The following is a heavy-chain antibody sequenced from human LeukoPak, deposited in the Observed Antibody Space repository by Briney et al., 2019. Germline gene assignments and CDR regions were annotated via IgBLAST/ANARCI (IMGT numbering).Heavy chain of an antibody. CDR2: IRYDGSNK. CDR3: ARDSERNMVADY. V-gene: IGHV3-30*02. J-gene: IGHJ4*02. Sequence: PGGSLRLSCAASGFTFSSYGMHWVRQDPGKGLEWVAFIRYDGSNKYYADSVKGRFTISRDNSKNTLYLQMNSLRAEDTAVYYCARDSERNMVADYWGQGTPVTVSS. D-gene: IGHD3-10*01. CDR1: GFTFSSYG.